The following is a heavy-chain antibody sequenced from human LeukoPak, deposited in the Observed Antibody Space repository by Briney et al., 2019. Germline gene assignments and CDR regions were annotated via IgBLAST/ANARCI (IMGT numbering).Heavy chain of an antibody. Sequence: GGSLRLSCAASGFTFSDYAMHWVRQAPGKGLEWVSTISSHIDIIYYGDSVKGRFTISRDNAKNSLYLEMNNLRAEDTALYYCARGAFGYYMDVWGQGTTVAVSS. CDR2: ISSHIDII. CDR3: ARGAFGYYMDV. V-gene: IGHV3-21*04. CDR1: GFTFSDYA. J-gene: IGHJ6*03. D-gene: IGHD3-16*01.